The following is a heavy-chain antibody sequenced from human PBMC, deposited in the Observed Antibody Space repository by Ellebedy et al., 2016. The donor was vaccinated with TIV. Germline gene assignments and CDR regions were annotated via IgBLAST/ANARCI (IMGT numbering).Heavy chain of an antibody. Sequence: GESLKISCTASGFTFNIYNMNWVRQPPGKGLEWASSYIYYSDSVKGRFTISRDNAKNSLFLQMNSLRAEDTAVYYCARDEAEVGATFFGYWGQGTLVTVSS. J-gene: IGHJ4*02. D-gene: IGHD1-26*01. CDR3: ARDEAEVGATFFGY. CDR2: SSYI. V-gene: IGHV3-21*01. CDR1: GFTFNIYN.